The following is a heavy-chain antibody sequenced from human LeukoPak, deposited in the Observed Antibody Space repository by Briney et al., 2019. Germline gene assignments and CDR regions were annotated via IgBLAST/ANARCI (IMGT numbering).Heavy chain of an antibody. J-gene: IGHJ4*02. CDR1: GFTFSSYG. CDR3: AREGGGYCSSTSCYGFDY. Sequence: GGSLRLSCAASGFTFSSYGMHWVRQAPGKGLEWVAFIRYDGSNKYYADSVKGRFTISRDNSKNTLYLQMNSLRAVDTAVYYCAREGGGYCSSTSCYGFDYWGQGTLVTVSS. D-gene: IGHD2-2*01. CDR2: IRYDGSNK. V-gene: IGHV3-30*02.